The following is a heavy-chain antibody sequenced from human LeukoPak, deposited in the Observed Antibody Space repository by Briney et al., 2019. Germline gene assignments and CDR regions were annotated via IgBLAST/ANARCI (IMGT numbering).Heavy chain of an antibody. D-gene: IGHD3-10*01. Sequence: EASVKVSCKASGYTFTSYGISWVRQAPGQGLEWMGWISAYNGNTNYAQKLQGRVTMTTDTSTSTAYMELRSLRSDDTAVYYCARDWVYYGSGSFQDAFDIWGQGAMVTVSS. CDR3: ARDWVYYGSGSFQDAFDI. CDR2: ISAYNGNT. CDR1: GYTFTSYG. V-gene: IGHV1-18*01. J-gene: IGHJ3*02.